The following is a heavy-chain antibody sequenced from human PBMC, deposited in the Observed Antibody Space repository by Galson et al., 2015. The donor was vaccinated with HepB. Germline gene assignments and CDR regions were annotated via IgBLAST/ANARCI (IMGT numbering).Heavy chain of an antibody. D-gene: IGHD4-17*01. J-gene: IGHJ3*02. CDR1: GFTFSSYA. Sequence: SLRLSCAASGFTFSSYAMHWVRQAPGKGLEWVAVISYDGSNKYYADSVKGRFTISRDNSKNTLYLQMNSLRAEDTAVYYCASPSDYGDYGGGAFDIWGQGTMVTVSS. V-gene: IGHV3-30*04. CDR3: ASPSDYGDYGGGAFDI. CDR2: ISYDGSNK.